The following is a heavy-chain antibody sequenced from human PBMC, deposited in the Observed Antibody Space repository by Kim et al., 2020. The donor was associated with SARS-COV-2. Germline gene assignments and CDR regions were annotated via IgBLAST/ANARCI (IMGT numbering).Heavy chain of an antibody. CDR1: GFTFGDYA. D-gene: IGHD3-10*01. V-gene: IGHV3-9*01. CDR3: AKDIAYGSGSYKPDAFDI. Sequence: GGSLRLSCAASGFTFGDYAMHWVRQAPGKGLEWVSGISWNSGSIGYADSVKGRFTISRDNAKNSLYLQMNSLRAEDTALYYCAKDIAYGSGSYKPDAFDIWGQGTMVTVSS. J-gene: IGHJ3*02. CDR2: ISWNSGSI.